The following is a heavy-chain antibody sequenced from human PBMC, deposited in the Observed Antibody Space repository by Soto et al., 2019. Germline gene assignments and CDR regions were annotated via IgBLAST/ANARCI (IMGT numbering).Heavy chain of an antibody. CDR3: ATSYFDFWSGYYRGYYFDY. CDR2: ITHRGST. D-gene: IGHD3-3*01. J-gene: IGHJ4*02. Sequence: QVHLQQWGAGLLKPSETLSLTCAVYGGSFTGYYWSWIRQPPGKGLEWIGEITHRGSTNYNPSLRSRVTISVDTSKNQFSLELDSLTAADTAVYYWATSYFDFWSGYYRGYYFDYWGQGTLVTVFS. CDR1: GGSFTGYY. V-gene: IGHV4-34*01.